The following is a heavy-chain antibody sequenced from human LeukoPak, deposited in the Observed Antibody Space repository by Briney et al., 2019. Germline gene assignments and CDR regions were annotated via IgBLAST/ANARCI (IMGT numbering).Heavy chain of an antibody. CDR1: GFTFSSYE. Sequence: GGSLRLSCAASGFTFSSYEMNWVRQAPGKGLEWVSYISSSGSTIYYADSVKGRFTISRDNAKNSLYLQMNSLKTEDTAVYYCTTSPPGSYYPKLRDIWGQGTMVTVSS. CDR2: ISSSGSTI. CDR3: TTSPPGSYYPKLRDI. V-gene: IGHV3-48*03. J-gene: IGHJ3*02. D-gene: IGHD3-10*01.